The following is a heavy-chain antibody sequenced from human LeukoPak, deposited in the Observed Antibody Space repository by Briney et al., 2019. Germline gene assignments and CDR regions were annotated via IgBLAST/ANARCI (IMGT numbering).Heavy chain of an antibody. CDR3: AREDIVATMTFDY. J-gene: IGHJ4*02. CDR2: ISSSSSYI. D-gene: IGHD5-12*01. V-gene: IGHV3-21*01. Sequence: GGSLRLSCAASGFTFSNASMNWVRQAPGKGLEWVSSISSSSSYIYYADSVKGRFTISRDNAKNSLYLQMNSLRAEDTAVYYCAREDIVATMTFDYWGQGTLVTVSS. CDR1: GFTFSNAS.